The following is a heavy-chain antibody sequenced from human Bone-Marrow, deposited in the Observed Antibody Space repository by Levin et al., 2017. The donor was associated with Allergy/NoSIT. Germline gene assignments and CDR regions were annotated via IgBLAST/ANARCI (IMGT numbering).Heavy chain of an antibody. Sequence: LSLTCAASGFTFRNFAMSWVRQTPGKGLEWVSTVSGGSGDSTYNADSVKGRFTISRDSSRNTVFLQMNSLRAEDTAVYYCAKAPGYGDYRYFDNWGQGTLVTVSS. V-gene: IGHV3-23*01. D-gene: IGHD4-17*01. CDR2: VSGGSGDST. CDR1: GFTFRNFA. J-gene: IGHJ4*02. CDR3: AKAPGYGDYRYFDN.